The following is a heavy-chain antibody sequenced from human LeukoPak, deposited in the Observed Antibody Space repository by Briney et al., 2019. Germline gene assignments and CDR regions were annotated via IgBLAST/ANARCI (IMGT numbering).Heavy chain of an antibody. V-gene: IGHV3-7*01. CDR3: ARREWLRHERTGYYAFDA. D-gene: IGHD1-26*01. CDR1: GFTFSRFW. CDR2: INEDGSEA. J-gene: IGHJ5*02. Sequence: GGSLRLSCAASGFTFSRFWMSWVRQAQDKGLEWVANINEDGSEAYYVDSVKGRFTISRDNPKNSVSLQMNSLRAEDTALYYCARREWLRHERTGYYAFDAWGQGTLVTVSS.